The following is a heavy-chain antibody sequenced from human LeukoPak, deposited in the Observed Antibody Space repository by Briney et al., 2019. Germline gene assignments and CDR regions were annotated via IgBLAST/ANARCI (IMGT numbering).Heavy chain of an antibody. D-gene: IGHD4-11*01. V-gene: IGHV4-59*01. CDR1: GGSISSYY. CDR3: ASSGVVWTTRTDRAFDI. CDR2: IYNSGRT. J-gene: IGHJ3*02. Sequence: NPSETLSLTCTVSGGSISSYYWSWIRQPPGKGLEWIGYIYNSGRTNYNPSLKSRVTISVDTSKNQFSLKLSSVIAADTAVYYCASSGVVWTTRTDRAFDIWGQGTMVTVSS.